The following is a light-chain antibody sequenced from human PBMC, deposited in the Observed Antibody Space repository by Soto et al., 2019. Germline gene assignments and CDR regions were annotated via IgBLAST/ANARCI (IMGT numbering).Light chain of an antibody. Sequence: DIQMTQSPSTLSASVGDRVTITCRASEGISSWLAWYQQKPGKAPTLLIYDASTLDAGVPSRFRGSGSGTEFTLTISSLQPDDFATYYCQQYNTYWTFGQGTKVDIK. J-gene: IGKJ1*01. CDR1: EGISSW. V-gene: IGKV1-5*01. CDR3: QQYNTYWT. CDR2: DAS.